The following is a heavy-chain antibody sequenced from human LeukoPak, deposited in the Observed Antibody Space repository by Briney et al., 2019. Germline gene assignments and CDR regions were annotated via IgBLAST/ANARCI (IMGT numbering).Heavy chain of an antibody. CDR3: ATDGPGRYFQH. CDR2: INTDGSSA. J-gene: IGHJ1*01. D-gene: IGHD1-14*01. CDR1: GFTFTSYW. V-gene: IGHV3-74*01. Sequence: GGSLRLSCVGSGFTFTSYWMHWVRQGPGKGLVWVSRINTDGSSANYADSVKGRFTVSRVNSINTVYLLMKKLRAEDTAVYYCATDGPGRYFQHWGQGTLVIVSS.